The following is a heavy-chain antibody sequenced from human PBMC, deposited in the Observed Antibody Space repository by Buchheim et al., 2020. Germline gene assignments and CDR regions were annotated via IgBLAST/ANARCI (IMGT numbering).Heavy chain of an antibody. CDR2: MNPNSGNT. Sequence: QVQLVQSGAEVKKPGASVKVSCKASGYTFTSYDINWVRQATGQGLEWMGWMNPNSGNTGYAQKFQGRFTMTRNTSINKAYMELSSLRSEDTAVYYCARGRILRGGYSGYDWTYGGQGTL. CDR1: GYTFTSYD. J-gene: IGHJ4*02. V-gene: IGHV1-8*01. D-gene: IGHD5-12*01. CDR3: ARGRILRGGYSGYDWTY.